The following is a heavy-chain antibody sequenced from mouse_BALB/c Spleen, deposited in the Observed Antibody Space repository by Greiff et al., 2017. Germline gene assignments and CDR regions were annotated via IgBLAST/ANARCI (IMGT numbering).Heavy chain of an antibody. D-gene: IGHD1-1*01. CDR1: GFTFSSYT. CDR2: ISNGGGST. V-gene: IGHV5-12-2*01. J-gene: IGHJ3*01. CDR3: ARHGYYGSSPFAY. Sequence: EVKLVESGGGLVQPGGSLKLSCAASGFTFSSYTMSWVRQTPEKRLEWVAYISNGGGSTYYPDTVKGRFTISRDNAKNTLYLQMSSLKSEDTAMYYCARHGYYGSSPFAYWGQGTLVTVSA.